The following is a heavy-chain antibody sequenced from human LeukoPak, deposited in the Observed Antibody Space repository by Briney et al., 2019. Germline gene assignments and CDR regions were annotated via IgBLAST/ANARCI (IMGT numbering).Heavy chain of an antibody. CDR1: GGSISSYY. CDR2: IYYSGST. J-gene: IGHJ5*02. D-gene: IGHD4-17*01. Sequence: PSETLSLTCTVSGGSISSYYWSWIRQAPGKGLEWIGYIYYSGSTNYNPSLKSRVTISVDTSKNQFSLKLSSVTAADTAVYYCARERGTMTTSAFDPWGQGTLVTVSS. CDR3: ARERGTMTTSAFDP. V-gene: IGHV4-59*01.